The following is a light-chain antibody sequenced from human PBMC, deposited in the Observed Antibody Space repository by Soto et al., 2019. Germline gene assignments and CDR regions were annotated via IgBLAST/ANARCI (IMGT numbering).Light chain of an antibody. CDR1: SNNVGGYDY. Sequence: QSVLTQPRSVSGSPGQSVTISCTGTSNNVGGYDYVSWYQLYPGKAPKLMIFDVRKRPSRVPDRFSGSKSGNTASLTISGLQAEDEADYYCFSYAGNYTDVFGGGTKLTVL. CDR2: DVR. V-gene: IGLV2-11*01. CDR3: FSYAGNYTDV. J-gene: IGLJ1*01.